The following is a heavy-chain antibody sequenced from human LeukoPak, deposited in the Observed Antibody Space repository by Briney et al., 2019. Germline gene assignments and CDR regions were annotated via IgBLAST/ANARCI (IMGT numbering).Heavy chain of an antibody. J-gene: IGHJ4*02. CDR2: IYRSGST. D-gene: IGHD2-15*01. Sequence: SETLSLTCTVSGGSISSGYYWGWIRHAPGKGLEWIGSIYRSGSTYYNPALKSRVTVSVDTSKNQFSLKLSSVTATDTAVYYCARGTTAVVVVSAFFDFWGQGTLVTVSS. CDR3: ARGTTAVVVVSAFFDF. V-gene: IGHV4-38-2*02. CDR1: GGSISSGYY.